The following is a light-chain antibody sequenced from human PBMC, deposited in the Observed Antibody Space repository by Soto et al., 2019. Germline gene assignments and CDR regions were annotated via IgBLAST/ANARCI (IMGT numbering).Light chain of an antibody. CDR3: QQGLT. CDR2: SAS. J-gene: IGKJ4*01. CDR1: QSVASSY. V-gene: IGKV3-20*01. Sequence: EIVLTQSPGTLSLSPGERATLSCRASQSVASSYLAWYQQKPGQAPRLLIYSASNRATGIPDRFSGSGSGTDFILTISGREPEDLAVYYCQQGLTFGGGTKVEIK.